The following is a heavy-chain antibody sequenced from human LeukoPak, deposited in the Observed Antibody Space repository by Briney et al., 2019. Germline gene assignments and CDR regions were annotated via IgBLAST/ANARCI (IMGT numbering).Heavy chain of an antibody. V-gene: IGHV3-30*03. J-gene: IGHJ6*02. CDR3: SASRPHYGDYYGLDV. D-gene: IGHD4/OR15-4a*01. Sequence: PWGSLRLSCAASGFTFSNYVMHWDRHGPGQGLEWVAVISYDGSHKYSAESVKGRFTISRDNSKNTLYLQMNSLRTEDTAVYFCSASRPHYGDYYGLDVWGHGTTVTVSS. CDR2: ISYDGSHK. CDR1: GFTFSNYV.